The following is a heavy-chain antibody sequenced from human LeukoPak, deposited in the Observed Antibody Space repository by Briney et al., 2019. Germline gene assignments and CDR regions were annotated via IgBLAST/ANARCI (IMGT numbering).Heavy chain of an antibody. D-gene: IGHD2-21*02. CDR1: GFIFSSYA. CDR3: AKDSDIPGSFDY. Sequence: PGGSLRLSCAASGFIFSSYAMSWVRQAPGKGLEWVSTISGSGGSTYYADSVKGRFTISRDNSNNTLSLQMTSLRVEDTAIYFCAKDSDIPGSFDYWGQGTPVTVSS. V-gene: IGHV3-23*01. J-gene: IGHJ4*02. CDR2: ISGSGGST.